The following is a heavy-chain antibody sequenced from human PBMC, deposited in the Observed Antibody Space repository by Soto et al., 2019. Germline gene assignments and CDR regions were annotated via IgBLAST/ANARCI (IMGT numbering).Heavy chain of an antibody. CDR2: INPNSGGT. V-gene: IGHV1-2*04. Sequence: GASVKVSCKASGYTFTGYYMHWVRQAPGQGLEWMGWINPNSGGTNYAQKFQGWVTMTRDTSISTAYMELSRLRSDDTAVYYCARDGDGLYSSSWYAWVEKQFYFDYWGQGTLVTVSS. CDR1: GYTFTGYY. D-gene: IGHD6-13*01. J-gene: IGHJ4*02. CDR3: ARDGDGLYSSSWYAWVEKQFYFDY.